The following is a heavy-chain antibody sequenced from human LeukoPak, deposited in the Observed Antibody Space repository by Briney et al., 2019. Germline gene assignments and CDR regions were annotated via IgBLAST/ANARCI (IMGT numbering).Heavy chain of an antibody. V-gene: IGHV3-30*18. Sequence: GSLRLSCAASGFTFSSYGMHWVRQAPGQGLEWVAVISYDGSNKYYADSVKGRFTISRDNSKNTLYLQMNSLRAEDTAVYYCAKDFPVPAALGGFDYWGQGTLVTVSS. CDR2: ISYDGSNK. D-gene: IGHD2-2*01. CDR1: GFTFSSYG. CDR3: AKDFPVPAALGGFDY. J-gene: IGHJ4*02.